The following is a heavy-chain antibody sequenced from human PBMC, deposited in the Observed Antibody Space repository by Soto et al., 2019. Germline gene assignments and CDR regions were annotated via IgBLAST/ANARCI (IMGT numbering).Heavy chain of an antibody. Sequence: PGGSLRRSCVAAGCTVSSNYISWVRQAPGKGLEWISVLHGDGTTSYADSGKSRFTISRDNSKNSLYLQMNSLRADDTAVYSCASVFRCIVSPCLAGRDALDVWSQGSTVTVSS. CDR3: ASVFRCIVSPCLAGRDALDV. V-gene: IGHV3-66*01. J-gene: IGHJ6*02. CDR1: GCTVSSNY. D-gene: IGHD2-8*01. CDR2: LHGDGTT.